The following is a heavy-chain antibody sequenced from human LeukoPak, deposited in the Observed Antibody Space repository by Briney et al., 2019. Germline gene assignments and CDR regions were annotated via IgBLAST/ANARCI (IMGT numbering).Heavy chain of an antibody. V-gene: IGHV4-4*07. D-gene: IGHD4-17*01. CDR3: ARDDVDTSIVTIQY. CDR1: GASISNFY. CDR2: IYNSGAT. Sequence: SETLSLTCTVSGASISNFYWSWIRQPAGKGLEWIWRIYNSGATNYNTSLKSRVTMSRDTSKNQLSLILRSVTAADTAVYYCARDDVDTSIVTIQYWGQGSLVTVSS. J-gene: IGHJ4*01.